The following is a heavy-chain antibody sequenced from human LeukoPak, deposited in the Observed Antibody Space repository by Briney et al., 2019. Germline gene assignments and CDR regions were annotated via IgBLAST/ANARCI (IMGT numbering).Heavy chain of an antibody. Sequence: GGSLRLSCAASGFTFSSYGMHWVRQAPGKGLEWVAVISYDGSNKYYADSVKGRFTISRDNSKNTLYLQMNSLRAEDTAVYYCARGLMVRGVLTSPLYYFDYWGQGTLVTVSS. CDR1: GFTFSSYG. J-gene: IGHJ4*02. CDR3: ARGLMVRGVLTSPLYYFDY. D-gene: IGHD3-10*01. CDR2: ISYDGSNK. V-gene: IGHV3-30*03.